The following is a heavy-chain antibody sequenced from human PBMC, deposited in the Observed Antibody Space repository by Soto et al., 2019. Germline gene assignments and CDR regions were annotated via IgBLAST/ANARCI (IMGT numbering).Heavy chain of an antibody. V-gene: IGHV1-18*01. D-gene: IGHD3-3*01. J-gene: IGHJ4*02. CDR3: ARPNQPYDFWSGYALDY. CDR2: ISAYNGNT. Sequence: QVQLVQSGAEVKKPGASVKVSCKASGYTFTRYGISWVRQAPGQGREWMGWISAYNGNTNYAQKLQGRVTMTTDTSTSPAYMELRSLRSDDTAVYYCARPNQPYDFWSGYALDYWGQGTLVTVSS. CDR1: GYTFTRYG.